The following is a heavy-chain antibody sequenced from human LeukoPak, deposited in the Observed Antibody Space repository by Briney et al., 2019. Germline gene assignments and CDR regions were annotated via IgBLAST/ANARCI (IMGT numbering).Heavy chain of an antibody. CDR2: IYTSGST. V-gene: IGHV4-4*07. D-gene: IGHD3-3*01. J-gene: IGHJ4*02. CDR1: GGSISSYY. CDR3: ARVSPPNYDFWSGKRTFDY. Sequence: ASETLSLTCTVSGGSISSYYWSWIRQPAGKGLEWIGRIYTSGSTNYNPSLKSRVTMSVDTSKNQFSLKLSSVTAADTAVYYCARVSPPNYDFWSGKRTFDYWGQGTLVTVSS.